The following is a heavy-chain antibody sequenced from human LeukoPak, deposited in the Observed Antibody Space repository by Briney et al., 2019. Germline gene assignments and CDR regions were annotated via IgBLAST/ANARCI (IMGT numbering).Heavy chain of an antibody. V-gene: IGHV3-30*04. CDR3: ASTRSHYYYYGMGV. CDR1: GFTFSSYA. CDR2: ISYDGSNK. Sequence: PGRSLRLSCAASGFTFSSYAMHWVRQAPGKGLEWVAVISYDGSNKYYADSVKGRFTISRDNSKNTLYLQMNSLRAEDTAVYYCASTRSHYYYYGMGVWGKGTTVTVSS. J-gene: IGHJ6*04.